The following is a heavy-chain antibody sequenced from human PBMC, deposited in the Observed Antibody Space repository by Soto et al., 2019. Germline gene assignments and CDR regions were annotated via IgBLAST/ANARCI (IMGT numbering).Heavy chain of an antibody. Sequence: GGSLRLSCAASGFTFDDYTMHWVRQAPGKGLEWVSLISWDGGSTYYADSVKGRFTISRDNSKNSLYLQINSLRTEDTALYYCAKGWAPSNDAFDIWGQGTMVTVSS. J-gene: IGHJ3*02. V-gene: IGHV3-43*01. CDR2: ISWDGGST. D-gene: IGHD1-26*01. CDR3: AKGWAPSNDAFDI. CDR1: GFTFDDYT.